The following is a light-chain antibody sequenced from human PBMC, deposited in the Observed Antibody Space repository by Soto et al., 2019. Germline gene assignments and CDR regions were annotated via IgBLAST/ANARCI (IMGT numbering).Light chain of an antibody. V-gene: IGKV1-39*01. CDR2: AAS. Sequence: DLQMTQSPSSLSASVGDRGTITCRASQSISSYLNWYQQKPGKAPNLLIYAASNLQSGVPSRFSGSGYGPDFSLTISSLQPEDFATYYCQQSYSTLRTFGQGTKVEIK. CDR3: QQSYSTLRT. J-gene: IGKJ1*01. CDR1: QSISSY.